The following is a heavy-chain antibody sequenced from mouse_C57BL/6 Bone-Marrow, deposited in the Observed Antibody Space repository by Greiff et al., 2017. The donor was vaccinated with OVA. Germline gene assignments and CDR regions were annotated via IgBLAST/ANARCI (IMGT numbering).Heavy chain of an antibody. CDR1: GYAFSSSW. J-gene: IGHJ3*01. CDR2: IYPGDGDT. Sequence: QVQLQQSGPELVKPGASVKISCKASGYAFSSSWMNWVKQRPGKGLEWIGRIYPGDGDTNYNGKFKGKATLTADKSSSTAYMQLSSLTSEDSAVYFCAREESDFTSVYWGQGTLVTVSA. V-gene: IGHV1-82*01. D-gene: IGHD1-1*01. CDR3: AREESDFTSVY.